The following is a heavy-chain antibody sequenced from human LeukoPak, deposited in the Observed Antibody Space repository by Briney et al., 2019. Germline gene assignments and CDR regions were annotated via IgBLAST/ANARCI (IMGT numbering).Heavy chain of an antibody. Sequence: GGSLRLSCADSGFTFSSYEMSWVRQAPGKGLEWLSYISSTGTNVYYADSVKGRFTISRDNAKHSLYLQMSSLRDEDTAVYYCATYGSGSYLRYWGQGTLLTVSS. CDR2: ISSTGTNV. D-gene: IGHD3-10*01. J-gene: IGHJ4*02. CDR3: ATYGSGSYLRY. CDR1: GFTFSSYE. V-gene: IGHV3-48*03.